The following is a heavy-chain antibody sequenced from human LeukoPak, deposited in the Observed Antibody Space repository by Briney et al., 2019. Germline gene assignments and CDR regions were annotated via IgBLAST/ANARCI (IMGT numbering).Heavy chain of an antibody. CDR2: IIPIFGTA. Sequence: EASVKVSCKASGGTFSSYAISWVRQAPGQGLEWIGGIIPIFGTANYAQKFQGRVTITADESTSTAYMELSSLRSEDTAVYYCARVSGVTMVRGVIHYYYGMDVWGKGTTVTVSS. CDR3: ARVSGVTMVRGVIHYYYGMDV. CDR1: GGTFSSYA. J-gene: IGHJ6*04. V-gene: IGHV1-69*01. D-gene: IGHD3-10*01.